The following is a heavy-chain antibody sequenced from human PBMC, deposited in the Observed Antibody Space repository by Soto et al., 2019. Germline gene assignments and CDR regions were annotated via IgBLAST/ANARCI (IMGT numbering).Heavy chain of an antibody. Sequence: GASVKVSCKASGYTFTSYGISWVRQAPGQGLEWMGWISAYNGNTNYAQKLQGRVTMTTDTSTSTAYMELSSLRSEDTAVYYCARNGYYYDSSGYSEESYYFDYWGQGTLVTVSS. J-gene: IGHJ4*02. CDR1: GYTFTSYG. CDR3: ARNGYYYDSSGYSEESYYFDY. V-gene: IGHV1-18*01. CDR2: ISAYNGNT. D-gene: IGHD3-22*01.